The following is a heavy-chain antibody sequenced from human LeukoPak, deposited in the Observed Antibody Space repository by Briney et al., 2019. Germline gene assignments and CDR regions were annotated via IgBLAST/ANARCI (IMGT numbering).Heavy chain of an antibody. D-gene: IGHD4-23*01. V-gene: IGHV3-33*08. CDR2: IWYDGSNK. CDR1: GFTFSNYA. Sequence: GGSLRLSCAASGFTFSNYAMSWVRQAPGKGLEWVAVIWYDGSNKYYADSVKGRFTISRDNSKNTLYLQMNSLRAEDTAVYYCARDRAVTPFYYYYGMDVWGQGTTVTVSS. CDR3: ARDRAVTPFYYYYGMDV. J-gene: IGHJ6*02.